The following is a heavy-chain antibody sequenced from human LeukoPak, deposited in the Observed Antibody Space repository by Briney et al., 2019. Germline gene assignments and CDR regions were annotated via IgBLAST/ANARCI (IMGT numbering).Heavy chain of an antibody. V-gene: IGHV3-30*02. CDR2: IRYDGSNK. Sequence: GGSLRLSCAASGFTFSSYGMHWVRQAPGKGLEWVAFIRYDGSNKYYADSVKGRFTISRDNSKNTLYLQMNSLRAEDTAVYYCAKVYGYYDSSGPPWGQGTLVTVSS. CDR3: AKVYGYYDSSGPP. J-gene: IGHJ5*02. CDR1: GFTFSSYG. D-gene: IGHD3-22*01.